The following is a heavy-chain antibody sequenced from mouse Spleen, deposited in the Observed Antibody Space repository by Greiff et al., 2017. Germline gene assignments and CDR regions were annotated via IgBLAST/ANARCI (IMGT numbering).Heavy chain of an antibody. CDR1: GYTFTSYW. Sequence: QVQLQQPGAELVRPGTSVKLSCKASGYTFTSYWMHWVKQRPGQGLEWIGVIDPSDSYTNYNQKFKGKATLTVDTSSSTAYMQLSSLTSEDSSVYYCARDYGSSHFAYWGQGTLVTVSA. J-gene: IGHJ3*01. CDR3: ARDYGSSHFAY. CDR2: IDPSDSYT. D-gene: IGHD1-1*01. V-gene: IGHV1-59*01.